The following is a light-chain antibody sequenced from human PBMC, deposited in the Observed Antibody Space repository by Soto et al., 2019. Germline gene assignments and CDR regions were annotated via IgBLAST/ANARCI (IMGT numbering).Light chain of an antibody. CDR3: QQHGTSPIT. J-gene: IGKJ5*01. Sequence: EMVLTRSPGTCSLSQGGGATRCCRARQTVGTIFLAWYQQKPGQAPRLLIYGTSSRATGIPDRFSGSGSGTDFTLTISRLEPEDFAVYYCQQHGTSPITFGQGTRLE. CDR1: QTVGTIF. V-gene: IGKV3-20*01. CDR2: GTS.